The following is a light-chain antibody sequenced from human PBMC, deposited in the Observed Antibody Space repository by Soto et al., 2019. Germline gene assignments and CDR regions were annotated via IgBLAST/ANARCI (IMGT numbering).Light chain of an antibody. Sequence: DIQMTPSPSTVSASVGDAVTSTCRASQSISTWLAWYQQKPGKAPNLLIYDASTLESGGPSGFSGSGSGTEFTLTISSLQPDDSATYYCQQYNSYPYTFGQGTKLEIK. CDR3: QQYNSYPYT. CDR2: DAS. J-gene: IGKJ2*01. CDR1: QSISTW. V-gene: IGKV1-5*01.